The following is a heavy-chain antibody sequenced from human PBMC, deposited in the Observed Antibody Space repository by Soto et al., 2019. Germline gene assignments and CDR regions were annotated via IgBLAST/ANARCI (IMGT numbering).Heavy chain of an antibody. J-gene: IGHJ6*02. Sequence: ASVKVSCKASGYTFTSYAMHWVRQAPGQRLEWMGWINAGNGNTKYSQKFQGRVTITRDTSASTAYMELSSLRSEDTAVYYCARDVVATRGVYYYGMDVWGQGTKVTVSS. V-gene: IGHV1-3*01. CDR2: INAGNGNT. CDR1: GYTFTSYA. CDR3: ARDVVATRGVYYYGMDV. D-gene: IGHD1-26*01.